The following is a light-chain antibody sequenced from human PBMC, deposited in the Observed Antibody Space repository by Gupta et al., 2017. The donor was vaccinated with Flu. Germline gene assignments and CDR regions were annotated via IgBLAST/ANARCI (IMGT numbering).Light chain of an antibody. CDR1: SLNIGCHD. Sequence: QSVLTQPPSVSATPGQRVTISCSGSSLNIGCHDVWWYQQFPGTAPRLLLYRNNGRPSGGPDRFSASKSGVSASLTITGLRAEEEADYYCGSWESDGNSFYVFGTGTKVIVL. V-gene: IGLV1-47*01. CDR3: GSWESDGNSFYV. J-gene: IGLJ1*01. CDR2: RNN.